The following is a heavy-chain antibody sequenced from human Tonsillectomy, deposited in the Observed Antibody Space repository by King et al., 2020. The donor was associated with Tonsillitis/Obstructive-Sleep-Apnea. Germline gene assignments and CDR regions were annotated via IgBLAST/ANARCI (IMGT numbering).Heavy chain of an antibody. CDR2: IWYDGINK. J-gene: IGHJ4*02. CDR1: GFSFSAYG. CDR3: VRDHAAPGEGGVC. Sequence: VQLVESGGGVVQPGRSLRLSCAASGFSFSAYGMHWVRQAPGKGLEWVAVIWYDGINKYYGDSVKGRFTISRDNSKNTLYLQMNSLRADDTAVYYCVRDHAAPGEGGVCWGQGTLVTVSS. V-gene: IGHV3-33*01. D-gene: IGHD3-10*01.